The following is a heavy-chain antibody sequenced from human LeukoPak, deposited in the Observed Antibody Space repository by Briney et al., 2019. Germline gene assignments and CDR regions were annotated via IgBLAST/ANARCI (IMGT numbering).Heavy chain of an antibody. CDR3: ASSPGTTILGYFDY. V-gene: IGHV1-2*02. J-gene: IGHJ4*02. Sequence: ASVKVSCKASGYTFTGYYMHWVRQAPGQGLEWMGWINPNSGGTNYAQKFQGRVTMTRDTSISTAYMELSRLRSDDTAVYYCASSPGTTILGYFDYWGQGTLVTVSS. D-gene: IGHD1-1*01. CDR2: INPNSGGT. CDR1: GYTFTGYY.